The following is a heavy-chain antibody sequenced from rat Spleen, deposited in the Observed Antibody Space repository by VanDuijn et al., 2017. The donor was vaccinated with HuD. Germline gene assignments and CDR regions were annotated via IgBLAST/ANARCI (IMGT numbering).Heavy chain of an antibody. D-gene: IGHD1-9*01. Sequence: QVQLKESGPGLVQPSQTLSLTCTVSGFSLTSNSVSWVRQPPGKGLEWIAAVSSGGNKYYDSTLKSRLSISRDTSKSQVFLKIYSLQTEDTAIYFCTREGHTMDRATYWFAYWGQGTLVTVSS. CDR2: VSSGGNK. CDR3: TREGHTMDRATYWFAY. V-gene: IGHV2-6*01. J-gene: IGHJ3*01. CDR1: GFSLTSNS.